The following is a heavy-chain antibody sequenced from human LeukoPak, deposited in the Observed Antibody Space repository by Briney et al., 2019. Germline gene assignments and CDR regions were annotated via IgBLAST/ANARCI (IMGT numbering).Heavy chain of an antibody. CDR1: GFTFSKYW. CDR2: INTDGTVT. CDR3: ATKQWLAPPPDS. Sequence: GGSLRLSCAASGFTFSKYWMLWVRQAPGKGQESVSRINTDGTVTTYADSVKGRFTVSRDNADNTMFLQMNSVRDEDTAVYYCATKQWLAPPPDSWGQGTPVTVSS. V-gene: IGHV3-74*01. J-gene: IGHJ4*02. D-gene: IGHD6-19*01.